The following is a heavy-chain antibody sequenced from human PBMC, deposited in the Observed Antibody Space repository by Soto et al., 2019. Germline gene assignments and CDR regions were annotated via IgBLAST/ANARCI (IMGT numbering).Heavy chain of an antibody. V-gene: IGHV3-33*01. Sequence: QVQLVESGGGVVQPGKSLRLSCAASGFTFSSYGMHWVRQAPGKGLEWVAVIWYDGSNKYYADSVKGRSTISRDNSKNTLYLQMNSLRVEDTAVYYCARGSDYYDSGGWDYWGQGTLVTVSS. J-gene: IGHJ4*02. CDR2: IWYDGSNK. D-gene: IGHD3-22*01. CDR3: ARGSDYYDSGGWDY. CDR1: GFTFSSYG.